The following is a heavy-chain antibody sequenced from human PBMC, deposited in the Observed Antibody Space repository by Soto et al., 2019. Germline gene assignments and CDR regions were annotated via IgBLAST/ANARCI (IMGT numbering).Heavy chain of an antibody. D-gene: IGHD2-2*02. J-gene: IGHJ6*02. CDR2: IWYDGSNK. V-gene: IGHV3-33*01. CDR1: GFTFSSYG. CDR3: AREDIVVVPTAIPLGYYYGMDV. Sequence: PGGSLRLSCAASGFTFSSYGMHWVRQAPGKGLEWVAVIWYDGSNKYYADSVKGRFTISRDNSKNTLYLQMNSLRAEDTAVYYCAREDIVVVPTAIPLGYYYGMDVWGQGTTVTV.